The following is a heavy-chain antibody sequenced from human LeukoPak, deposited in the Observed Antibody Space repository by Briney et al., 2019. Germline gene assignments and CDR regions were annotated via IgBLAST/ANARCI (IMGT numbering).Heavy chain of an antibody. CDR1: GLTFSSYA. V-gene: IGHV3-23*01. J-gene: IGHJ6*02. CDR2: ISGSGGST. CDR3: AKGLKGSVISRKYYYYGMDV. D-gene: IGHD3-10*01. Sequence: PGGSLRLSCAASGLTFSSYAMSWVRQAPGKGLEWVSAISGSGGSTYYADSVKGRFTISRDNSKNTLYLQMNSLRAEDTAVYYCAKGLKGSVISRKYYYYGMDVWGQGTTVTVSS.